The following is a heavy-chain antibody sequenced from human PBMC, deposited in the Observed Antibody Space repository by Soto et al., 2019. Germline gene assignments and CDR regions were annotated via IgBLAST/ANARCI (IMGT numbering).Heavy chain of an antibody. Sequence: GGSLRLSCAASGFTFSSYWMSWVRQAPGKGLEWVANIKQDGSEKYYVDSVKGRFTISRDNAKNSLYLQMNSLRAEDTAVYYCARSQPGVSPLDAFDIWGQGTMVTVSS. J-gene: IGHJ3*02. CDR2: IKQDGSEK. CDR1: GFTFSSYW. CDR3: ARSQPGVSPLDAFDI. D-gene: IGHD2-2*01. V-gene: IGHV3-7*01.